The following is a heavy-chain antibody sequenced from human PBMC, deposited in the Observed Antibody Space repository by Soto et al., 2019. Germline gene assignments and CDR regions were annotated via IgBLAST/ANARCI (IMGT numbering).Heavy chain of an antibody. CDR3: ARGTQTTVTTRLFDC. V-gene: IGHV3-74*01. CDR1: GFTFSSRW. Sequence: GGSLRLSWAASGFTFSSRWMRWVRQAPGKGLVWVSRINSDGTTITYADSVKGRFTISRDNAKNTLYLQMNSLRAEDTAVYYCARGTQTTVTTRLFDCWGQGTLVTVSS. CDR2: INSDGTTI. J-gene: IGHJ4*02. D-gene: IGHD4-17*01.